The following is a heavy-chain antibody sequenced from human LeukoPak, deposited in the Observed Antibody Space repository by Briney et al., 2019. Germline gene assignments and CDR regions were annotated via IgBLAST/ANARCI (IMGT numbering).Heavy chain of an antibody. J-gene: IGHJ3*02. D-gene: IGHD1-26*01. CDR3: AKDIVGATPDASQAFDI. V-gene: IGHV3-9*01. CDR2: ISWNSGSI. CDR1: GFTFDDYA. Sequence: GGSLRLSCAASGFTFDDYAMHWVRQAPGKGLEWVSGISWNSGSIGYADSVKGRFTISRDNAKNSLYLQMNSLRAEDTALYYCAKDIVGATPDASQAFDIWGQGTMVTVSS.